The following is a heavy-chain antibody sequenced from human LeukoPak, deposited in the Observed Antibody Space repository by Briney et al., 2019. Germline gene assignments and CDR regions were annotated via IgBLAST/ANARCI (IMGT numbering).Heavy chain of an antibody. CDR1: GGSLSSYY. D-gene: IGHD3-3*01. J-gene: IGHJ4*02. V-gene: IGHV4-59*08. CDR3: ARIGYDFWSGYYPY. CDR2: IYYSGST. Sequence: SETLSLTCTVSGGSLSSYYWSWIRQPPGKALEWIGYIYYSGSTNYNPSLKSRVTISVDTSKNQFSLKLSSVTAADTAVYYCARIGYDFWSGYYPYWGKGTLVTVSS.